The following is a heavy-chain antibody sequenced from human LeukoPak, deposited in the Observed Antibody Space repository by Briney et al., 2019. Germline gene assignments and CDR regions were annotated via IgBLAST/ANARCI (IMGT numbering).Heavy chain of an antibody. CDR2: ISGSGGST. CDR1: GFTFSSYA. V-gene: IGHV3-23*01. J-gene: IGHJ4*02. CDR3: ATYRQVLLPFES. Sequence: GSLRLSCAASGFTFSSYAMSWVRQAPGKGLEWVSAISGSGGSTYYADSVRGRFTISRDNSKSTLSLQMNSLRAEDTAIYYCATYRQVLLPFESWGQGTLVTVSS. D-gene: IGHD2-8*02.